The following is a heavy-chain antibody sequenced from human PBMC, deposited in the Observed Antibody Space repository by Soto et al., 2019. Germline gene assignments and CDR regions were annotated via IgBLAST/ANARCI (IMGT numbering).Heavy chain of an antibody. D-gene: IGHD6-19*01. CDR2: FDPEDGET. V-gene: IGHV1-24*01. Sequence: GASVKVSCKVSGYTLTELSMHWVRQAPGKGLEWMGGFDPEDGETIYAQKFQGRVTMTEDTSTDTAYMELSSLRSEDTAVYYCATVASYSSGYYFDYWGQGTLVTVSS. J-gene: IGHJ4*02. CDR1: GYTLTELS. CDR3: ATVASYSSGYYFDY.